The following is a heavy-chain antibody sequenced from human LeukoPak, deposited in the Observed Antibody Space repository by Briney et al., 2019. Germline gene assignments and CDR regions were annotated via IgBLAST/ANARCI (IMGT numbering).Heavy chain of an antibody. CDR2: IYSGGST. J-gene: IGHJ4*02. CDR1: GFTFSSYA. Sequence: GGSLRLSCAASGFTFSSYAMSWVRQAPGKGLEWVSVIYSGGSTYYADSVKGRFTISRDNSKNTLYLQMNSLRAEDTAVYYCASTQYYYDSSGYQPQDYWGQGTLVTVSS. D-gene: IGHD3-22*01. V-gene: IGHV3-53*01. CDR3: ASTQYYYDSSGYQPQDY.